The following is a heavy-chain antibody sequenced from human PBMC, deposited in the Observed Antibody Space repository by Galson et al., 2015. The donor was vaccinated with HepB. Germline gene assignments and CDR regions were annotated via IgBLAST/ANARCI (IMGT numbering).Heavy chain of an antibody. V-gene: IGHV3-74*01. J-gene: IGHJ6*02. CDR3: ARTMAAAVFFNV. CDR1: GFTSGAYW. Sequence: SLRLSCAASGFTSGAYWMHWVRQAPGKGLVWVSRINSDGSSTRSADSVKGRFTISRDNAKNTLYLQMNSLRVEDTVVYYCARTMAAAVFFNVWGQGTTVTVSS. D-gene: IGHD6-13*01. CDR2: INSDGSST.